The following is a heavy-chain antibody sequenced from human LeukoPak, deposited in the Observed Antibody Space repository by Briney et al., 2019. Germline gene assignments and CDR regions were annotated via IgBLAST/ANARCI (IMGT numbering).Heavy chain of an antibody. D-gene: IGHD5-18*01. V-gene: IGHV1-2*02. J-gene: IGHJ4*02. CDR1: GYTFTGYY. Sequence: ASVKVSCKASGYTFTGYYMHWVRQAPGQGLEWMGWINPNSGGTNYAQKFQGRVTMTRDTSISTAYMELSRLRSDDTAVYYCARDLASYGPDHFDYWGQGTLVTVSS. CDR3: ARDLASYGPDHFDY. CDR2: INPNSGGT.